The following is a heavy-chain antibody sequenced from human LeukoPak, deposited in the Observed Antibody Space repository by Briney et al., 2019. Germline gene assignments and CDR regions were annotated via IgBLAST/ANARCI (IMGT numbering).Heavy chain of an antibody. CDR3: ARGYSGSYPNFDY. J-gene: IGHJ4*02. V-gene: IGHV1-2*02. CDR1: GYTFTGYY. Sequence: ASVKVSCKASGYTFTGYYMHWVRQAPGQGLEWMGWINPNSGGTNYAQKFQGRVTMTRDTSISTAYMELSRLRSDDTAVYYCARGYSGSYPNFDYWGQGTLVTVSS. CDR2: INPNSGGT. D-gene: IGHD1-26*01.